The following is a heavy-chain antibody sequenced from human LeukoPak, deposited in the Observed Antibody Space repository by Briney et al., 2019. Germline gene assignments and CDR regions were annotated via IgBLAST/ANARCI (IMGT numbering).Heavy chain of an antibody. CDR2: IYNTGST. D-gene: IGHD6-19*01. Sequence: SETLSLTCSGSDGSINNYYWSWIRQPPGKGLEWIGYIYNTGSTNYKPSLKSRVTISVDTSKKQFSLKLSSVTAADTAVYYCARRSSSVWPDGFDIWGQGTMVTVSS. V-gene: IGHV4-59*08. CDR3: ARRSSSVWPDGFDI. CDR1: DGSINNYY. J-gene: IGHJ3*02.